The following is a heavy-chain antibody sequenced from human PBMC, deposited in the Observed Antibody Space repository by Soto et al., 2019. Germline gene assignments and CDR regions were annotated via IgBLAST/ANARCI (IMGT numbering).Heavy chain of an antibody. Sequence: TSETLSLTCTVSGASISSTDYYWGWIRQPPGKGLEWIGYMYYGGSTYHNPSLKSRVTISVDTSNNQFSLMLSSVTAADTAVYYCVRDGNPDWGQGTLVTVS. CDR3: VRDGNPD. CDR2: MYYGGST. J-gene: IGHJ4*02. V-gene: IGHV4-30-4*01. D-gene: IGHD2-15*01. CDR1: GASISSTDYY.